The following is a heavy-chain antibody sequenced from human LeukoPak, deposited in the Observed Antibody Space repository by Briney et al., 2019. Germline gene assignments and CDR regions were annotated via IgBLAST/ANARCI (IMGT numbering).Heavy chain of an antibody. CDR3: ARENCSGGSCYSPGYYYYGMDV. J-gene: IGHJ6*04. CDR2: IIPIFGTA. D-gene: IGHD2-15*01. Sequence: GASVKVSCKASGGTFSSYAISWVRQAPGQGLEWMGGIIPIFGTANYAQKFQGRVTITADESTSTAYMELSSLGSEDTAVYYCARENCSGGSCYSPGYYYYGMDVWGKGTTVTVSS. V-gene: IGHV1-69*01. CDR1: GGTFSSYA.